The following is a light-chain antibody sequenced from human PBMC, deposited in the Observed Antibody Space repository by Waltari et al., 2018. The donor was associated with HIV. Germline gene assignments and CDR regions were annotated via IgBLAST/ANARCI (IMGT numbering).Light chain of an antibody. J-gene: IGKJ1*01. Sequence: DIVMTQSPDSLAVSLGERATINCKSSQSVLYSSSNRNYLAWYQQKPGQPPKLLIYSASTRESGVPDRFSGSGSGTDFTLTISSLQAEDVAVYYCQQYYSSPWTFGQGTKVEIK. V-gene: IGKV4-1*01. CDR2: SAS. CDR3: QQYYSSPWT. CDR1: QSVLYSSSNRNY.